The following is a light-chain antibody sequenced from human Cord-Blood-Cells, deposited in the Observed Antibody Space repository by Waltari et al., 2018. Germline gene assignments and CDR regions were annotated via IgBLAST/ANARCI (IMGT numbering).Light chain of an antibody. CDR2: DAS. Sequence: EIVLTQSPATLSLSPGERATPSCRSSQSVSSYLAWYQQKLCKDPRLLLYDASNRATGIPARFSGSASGTDFTLTISSLEPEDFAVYYCQQRSNWPLLTFGGGTKVEIK. J-gene: IGKJ4*01. V-gene: IGKV3-11*01. CDR1: QSVSSY. CDR3: QQRSNWPLLT.